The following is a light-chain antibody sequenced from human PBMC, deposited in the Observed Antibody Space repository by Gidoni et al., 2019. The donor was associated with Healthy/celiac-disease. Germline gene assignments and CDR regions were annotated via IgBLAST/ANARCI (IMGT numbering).Light chain of an antibody. Sequence: QSVLTQPPSVSGAPGQRITISCTGRSSNIGAGYDVHWYQQLPGTAPKLLIYGNSNRPYGVPDRFSGSKSGTSASLAITGLQAEDEADYYCQSYDSSLSGCVVFGGGTKLTVL. CDR3: QSYDSSLSGCVV. V-gene: IGLV1-40*01. CDR2: GNS. CDR1: SSNIGAGYD. J-gene: IGLJ2*01.